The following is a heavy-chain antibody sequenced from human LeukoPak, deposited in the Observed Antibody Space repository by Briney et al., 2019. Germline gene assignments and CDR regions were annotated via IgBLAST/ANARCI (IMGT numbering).Heavy chain of an antibody. CDR1: GLTFSSYW. CDR3: ATYQGYNYGLVDY. J-gene: IGHJ4*02. D-gene: IGHD5-18*01. CDR2: IKYDGSEE. Sequence: GGSLRLSCAASGLTFSSYWRSWVRRAPGRGLEWVANIKYDGSEEYYVDSVKGRFTISRDNAKNSLYLQMNSLRAEDTAVYYCATYQGYNYGLVDYWGQGALVTVSS. V-gene: IGHV3-7*05.